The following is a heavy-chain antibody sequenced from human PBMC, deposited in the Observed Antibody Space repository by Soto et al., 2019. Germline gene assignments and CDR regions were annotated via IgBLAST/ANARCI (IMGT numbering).Heavy chain of an antibody. V-gene: IGHV1-46*01. Sequence: ASVKVAFKASWGTLSIYSISWVQQAPVQGLEVMGIINPNVGITRFAQTFQGRITMTTDTSTSTVYMELRSLRSEDTAVYYSASSSGGVFGILTEGYKWLEQWGPGSMLNVSS. CDR2: INPNVGIT. CDR1: WGTLSIYS. D-gene: IGHD3-16*02. CDR3: ASSSGGVFGILTEGYKWLEQ. J-gene: IGHJ5*02.